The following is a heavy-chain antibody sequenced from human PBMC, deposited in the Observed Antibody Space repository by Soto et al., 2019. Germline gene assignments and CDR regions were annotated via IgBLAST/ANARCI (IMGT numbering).Heavy chain of an antibody. CDR2: TYCRSKWYN. D-gene: IGHD6-13*01. V-gene: IGHV6-1*01. J-gene: IGHJ5*02. CDR3: ARNPVASSSWYGLRWFDP. CDR1: GDSVSSNSAA. Sequence: SQALSLTCAISGDSVSSNSAAWNWIRQSPSRGLEWLGRTYCRSKWYNDYAVSVKSRITFNPDTSKNQFSLHLNSVTPEDTAVYYCARNPVASSSWYGLRWFDPWGQGTLVTVSS.